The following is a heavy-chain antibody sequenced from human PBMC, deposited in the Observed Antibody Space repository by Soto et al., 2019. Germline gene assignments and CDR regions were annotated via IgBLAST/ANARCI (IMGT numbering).Heavy chain of an antibody. V-gene: IGHV4-59*08. CDR1: GGSISSYY. CDR2: IYHSGST. D-gene: IGHD6-6*01. Sequence: QVQLQESGPGLVKPSETLSLTCTVSGGSISSYYWSWIRQPPGKGLEWIGYIYHSGSTNYNPSLKSRVTISVDTSKNQFSLKLSSVTAADTAVYYCARGEDIAARPSFYLDYWGQGTLVTVSS. J-gene: IGHJ4*02. CDR3: ARGEDIAARPSFYLDY.